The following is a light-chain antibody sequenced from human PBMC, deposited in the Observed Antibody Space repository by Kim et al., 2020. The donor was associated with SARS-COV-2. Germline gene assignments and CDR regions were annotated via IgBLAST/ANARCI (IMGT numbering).Light chain of an antibody. J-gene: IGKJ5*01. CDR1: QGISSW. V-gene: IGKV1-12*01. Sequence: ASVGDRVTIPCRASQGISSWLAWYQQKPGKAPKLLIYAASCLQNGVPSRFSGSESGTDFTLTISSLQPEDFAIYFCQQANSFPITFGQGTRLEIK. CDR2: AAS. CDR3: QQANSFPIT.